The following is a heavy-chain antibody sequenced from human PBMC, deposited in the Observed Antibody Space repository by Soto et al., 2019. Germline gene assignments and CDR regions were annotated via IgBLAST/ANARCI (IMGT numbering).Heavy chain of an antibody. J-gene: IGHJ5*02. CDR2: ISTSDSSG. Sequence: EVQLVESGGGLVQPGGSLRLSCAASGFTFSSYEMNWVRQAPGKGLEWVSYISTSDSSGYYADSVKGRFTISRDNAKNSLYLQMNSLRAEDTAVYYCAPSPYCSGGGCYAVDWFDPWGQGTLVTVSS. V-gene: IGHV3-48*03. CDR3: APSPYCSGGGCYAVDWFDP. D-gene: IGHD2-15*01. CDR1: GFTFSSYE.